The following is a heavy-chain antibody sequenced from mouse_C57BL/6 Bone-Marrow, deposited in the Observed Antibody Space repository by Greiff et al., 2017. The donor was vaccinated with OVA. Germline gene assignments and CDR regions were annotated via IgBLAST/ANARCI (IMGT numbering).Heavy chain of an antibody. CDR1: GFSFNTYA. Sequence: EVKLMESGGGLVQPKGSLKLSCAASGFSFNTYAMNWVRQAPGQGLEWVARIRSKSNNYATYYADSVKDRFTISRDDSESMLYLQMNNLKTEDTAMYYCVRHTLTWFAYWGQGTLVTVSA. V-gene: IGHV10-1*01. CDR2: IRSKSNNYAT. J-gene: IGHJ3*01. CDR3: VRHTLTWFAY.